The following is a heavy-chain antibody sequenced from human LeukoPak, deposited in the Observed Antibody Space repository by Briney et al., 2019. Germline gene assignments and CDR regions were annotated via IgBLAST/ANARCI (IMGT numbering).Heavy chain of an antibody. Sequence: GGSLRLSCAASGLTASTTYMNWVRQAPGKGLEWVSVIYSDGSTKYADSVKGRFTISRDNSKNTLYLQMNNLRGEDTALYFCARDGGRWSFDYWGQGTLVTVSS. D-gene: IGHD3-16*01. J-gene: IGHJ4*02. CDR3: ARDGGRWSFDY. V-gene: IGHV3-66*01. CDR1: GLTASTTY. CDR2: IYSDGST.